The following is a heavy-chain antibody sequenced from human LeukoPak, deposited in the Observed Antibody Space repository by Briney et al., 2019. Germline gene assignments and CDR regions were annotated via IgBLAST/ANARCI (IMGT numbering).Heavy chain of an antibody. J-gene: IGHJ4*02. Sequence: PGGSLRLSCVAPGFTFSRYWMHWVRQAPGKGLEWVSRVNSDGSSTSYADSVRGRFTISRDNAKNTLYLQMNSLRAEDTAVYYCARGENYDSSGYGKLDYWGQGTLVTVSS. CDR2: VNSDGSST. D-gene: IGHD3-22*01. V-gene: IGHV3-74*01. CDR3: ARGENYDSSGYGKLDY. CDR1: GFTFSRYW.